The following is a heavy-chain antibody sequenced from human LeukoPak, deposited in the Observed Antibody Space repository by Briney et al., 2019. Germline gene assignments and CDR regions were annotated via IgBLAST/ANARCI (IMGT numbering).Heavy chain of an antibody. Sequence: ASVKVSCKASGYTFTSYAMNWVRQAPGQGLEWMGWINTNTGNPTYAQGFTGRFVFSLDTSVSTAYLQISSLKAEDTAVYYCARALTDYSQLPSDAFDIWGQGTMVTVSS. CDR3: ARALTDYSQLPSDAFDI. CDR2: INTNTGNP. CDR1: GYTFTSYA. J-gene: IGHJ3*02. V-gene: IGHV7-4-1*02. D-gene: IGHD1-1*01.